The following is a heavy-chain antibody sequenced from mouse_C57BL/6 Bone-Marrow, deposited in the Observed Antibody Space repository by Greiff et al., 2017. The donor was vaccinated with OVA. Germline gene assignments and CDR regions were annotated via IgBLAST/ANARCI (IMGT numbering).Heavy chain of an antibody. CDR1: GFTFSSYG. D-gene: IGHD4-1*01. CDR3: ARRGSLTGPMDY. CDR2: ISSGGSYT. Sequence: EVKVVESGGDLVKPGGSLKLSCAASGFTFSSYGMSWVRQTPDKRLEWVATISSGGSYTYYPDSVKGRFTISRDNAKNTLYLQMSSLKSEDTAMYYCARRGSLTGPMDYWGQGTSVTVSS. J-gene: IGHJ4*01. V-gene: IGHV5-6*01.